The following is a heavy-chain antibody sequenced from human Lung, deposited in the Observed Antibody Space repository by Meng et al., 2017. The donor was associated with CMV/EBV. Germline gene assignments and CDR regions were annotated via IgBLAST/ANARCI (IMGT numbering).Heavy chain of an antibody. Sequence: GGSLRLXXAASGFTFSSYSMNWVRQAPGKGLEWVSSISSSSSYIYYADSVKGRFTISRDNAKNSLYLQMNSLRAEDTAVYYCARASVVVAARYYFDYWGQGTLVTVSS. CDR3: ARASVVVAARYYFDY. CDR1: GFTFSSYS. J-gene: IGHJ4*02. CDR2: ISSSSSYI. V-gene: IGHV3-21*01. D-gene: IGHD2-15*01.